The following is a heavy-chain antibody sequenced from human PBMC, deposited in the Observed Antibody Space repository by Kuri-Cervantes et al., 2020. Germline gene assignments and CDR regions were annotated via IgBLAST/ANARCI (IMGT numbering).Heavy chain of an antibody. V-gene: IGHV4-39*01. D-gene: IGHD6-19*01. CDR2: IYYSGST. CDR1: GGSISSSSYY. J-gene: IGHJ6*02. Sequence: ESLKISCTVSGGSISSSSYYWGWIRQPPGKGLEWIGSIYYSGSTYYNPSLKSRVTISVDTSKNQFSLKLSSVTAADTAVYYCARLTYSSGSRDYYYYYGMDVWGQGTTVTVSS. CDR3: ARLTYSSGSRDYYYYYGMDV.